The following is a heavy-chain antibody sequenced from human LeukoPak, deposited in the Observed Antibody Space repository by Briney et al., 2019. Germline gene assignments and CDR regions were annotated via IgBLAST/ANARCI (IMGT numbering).Heavy chain of an antibody. Sequence: ETLSLTCTVSGGSISSYYWSWIRQPPGKGLEWIGYIYYSGSTNYNPSLTSRVTISVDTSKNQFSLKLSSVTAADTAVYYCARGYDSRGGHFDYWGQGTLVTVSS. J-gene: IGHJ4*02. CDR2: IYYSGST. CDR1: GGSISSYY. D-gene: IGHD3-22*01. V-gene: IGHV4-59*01. CDR3: ARGYDSRGGHFDY.